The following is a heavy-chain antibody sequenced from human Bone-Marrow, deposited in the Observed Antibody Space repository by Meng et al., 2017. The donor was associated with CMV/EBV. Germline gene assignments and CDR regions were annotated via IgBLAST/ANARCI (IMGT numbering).Heavy chain of an antibody. CDR3: ARVGIQLWLLSPTRGMDV. V-gene: IGHV1-18*01. CDR2: ISAYNGNT. D-gene: IGHD5-18*01. Sequence: ASVKVSCKASGYTFTSYGISWVRQAPGQGLEWMGWISAYNGNTNYAQKLQGRVTMTTDTSTSTAYMELRSLRPDDTAVYYCARVGIQLWLLSPTRGMDVWGQGTTVTVSS. CDR1: GYTFTSYG. J-gene: IGHJ6*02.